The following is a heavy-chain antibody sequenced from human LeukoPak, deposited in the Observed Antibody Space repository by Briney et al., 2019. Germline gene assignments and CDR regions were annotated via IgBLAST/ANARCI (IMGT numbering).Heavy chain of an antibody. CDR2: IYYSGST. V-gene: IGHV4-30-4*01. CDR3: AREPMVRGYYFDY. J-gene: IGHJ4*02. D-gene: IGHD3-10*01. CDR1: GGSFTNDNYF. Sequence: SETLSLTGTVSGGSFTNDNYFWSWTRQPPEEGLEWIGYIYYSGSTYYNPSLKSRVTISVDTSKNQFSLKLSSVTAADTAVYYCAREPMVRGYYFDYWGQGTLVTVSS.